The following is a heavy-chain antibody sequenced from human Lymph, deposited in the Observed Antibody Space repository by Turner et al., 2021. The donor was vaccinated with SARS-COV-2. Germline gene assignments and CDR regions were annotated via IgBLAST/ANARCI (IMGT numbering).Heavy chain of an antibody. CDR2: FDPEDGET. Sequence: QVQLVQSGAEVKKSGASVKVPGKVSGYTLPELSMHWVRQTPGKGLEWMGGFDPEDGETIYAQNFQGRVTMTEDTSTDTAYMDLSSLRSEDTAVYYCATAPAAVVTGWFDPWGQGTLVTVSS. J-gene: IGHJ5*02. V-gene: IGHV1-24*01. D-gene: IGHD2-15*01. CDR3: ATAPAAVVTGWFDP. CDR1: GYTLPELS.